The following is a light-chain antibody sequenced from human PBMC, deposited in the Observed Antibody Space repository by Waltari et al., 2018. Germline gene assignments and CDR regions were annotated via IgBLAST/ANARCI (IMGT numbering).Light chain of an antibody. Sequence: SYVLTQPPSVSVAPGTTARLTCGGNNIATKSVHWYQQKPGQAPVLLLYDDSARPTGSPDRFSGSNTGDTATLSASRVEAGEEAEYDCQVADSSGDRRQVVFGGGTKLTVL. V-gene: IGLV3-21*03. CDR2: DDS. CDR1: NIATKS. J-gene: IGLJ3*02. CDR3: QVADSSGDRRQVV.